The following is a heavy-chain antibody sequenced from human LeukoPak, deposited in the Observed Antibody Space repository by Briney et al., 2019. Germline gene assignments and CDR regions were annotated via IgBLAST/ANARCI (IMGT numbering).Heavy chain of an antibody. D-gene: IGHD6-19*01. CDR3: AKSQSGYSSGAYDI. J-gene: IGHJ3*02. Sequence: GGTLRLSCAASGFSFSSYALSWVRQAPGKGLEWVSATSGSGGSTYYADSVKGRFTISRDDSKNMLYLQMNSLRAEDTAVYFCAKSQSGYSSGAYDIWGQGTMVTVSS. V-gene: IGHV3-23*01. CDR2: TSGSGGST. CDR1: GFSFSSYA.